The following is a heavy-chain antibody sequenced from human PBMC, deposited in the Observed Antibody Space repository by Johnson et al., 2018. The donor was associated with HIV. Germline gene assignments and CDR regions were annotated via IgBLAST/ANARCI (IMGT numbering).Heavy chain of an antibody. D-gene: IGHD6-13*01. CDR2: IRSKSYGGTT. CDR3: AFEEPYSAAAGIDAFDI. Sequence: VQLVESGGGVVQPGRSLRLSCTASGFTFGDYAMSWVRQAPGKGLEWVGFIRSKSYGGTTEYAASVKGRFTIARDDSKSIAYLQMNSLRAEDTAVYYCAFEEPYSAAAGIDAFDIWGQGTMVTVSS. J-gene: IGHJ3*02. CDR1: GFTFGDYA. V-gene: IGHV3-49*04.